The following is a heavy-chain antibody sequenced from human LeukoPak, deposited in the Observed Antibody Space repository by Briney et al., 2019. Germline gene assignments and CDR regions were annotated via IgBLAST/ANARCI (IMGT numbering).Heavy chain of an antibody. CDR1: GYTFTSYD. CDR2: MNPNSGNT. V-gene: IGHV1-8*01. D-gene: IGHD6-19*01. CDR3: ARVLKTRSGWYRPGGY. J-gene: IGHJ4*02. Sequence: ASVKVSCKASGYTFTSYDINWVRQATGQGLEWMGWMNPNSGNTGYARKFQGRVTMTRNTSISTAYMELSSLRSEDTAVYYCARVLKTRSGWYRPGGYWGQGTLVAVSS.